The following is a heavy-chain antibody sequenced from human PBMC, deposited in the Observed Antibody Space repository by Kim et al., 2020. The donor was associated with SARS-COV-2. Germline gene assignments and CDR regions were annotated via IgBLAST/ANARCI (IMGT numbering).Heavy chain of an antibody. Sequence: SVKGRFTISRDNSKNTLYLQMNSLRAEDTAVYYCAKNYDYVWGSYRPIDYWGQGTLVTVSS. CDR3: AKNYDYVWGSYRPIDY. J-gene: IGHJ4*02. V-gene: IGHV3-30*02. D-gene: IGHD3-16*02.